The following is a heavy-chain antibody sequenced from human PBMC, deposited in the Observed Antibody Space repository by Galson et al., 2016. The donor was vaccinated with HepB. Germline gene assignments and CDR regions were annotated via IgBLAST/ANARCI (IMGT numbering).Heavy chain of an antibody. CDR2: IKRDGTAA. V-gene: IGHV3-74*01. CDR3: ASGLGSGTKY. D-gene: IGHD2-8*01. J-gene: IGHJ4*02. CDR1: GFTFSGYW. Sequence: SLRLSCAASGFTFSGYWMHWVRQVPGKGLVWVSRIKRDGTAATYADSVRGRFTISRDNAKNTLYLQMNNLRVDDTALYYCASGLGSGTKYGGQGTLVTVSS.